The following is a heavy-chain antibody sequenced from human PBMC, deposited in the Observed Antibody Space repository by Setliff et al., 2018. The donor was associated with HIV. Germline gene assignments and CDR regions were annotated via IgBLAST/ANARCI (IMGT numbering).Heavy chain of an antibody. CDR2: IYHSGTT. Sequence: SETLSLTCAVSGYSISSGHYWGWIRQPPGKGLEWIVSIYHSGTTYDNPSLKSRVTISVDTSKNQFSLKLSSVTAADTAVYYCARHGAYEAYYDYMDVWGKGTRSPSP. CDR3: ARHGAYEAYYDYMDV. D-gene: IGHD5-12*01. V-gene: IGHV4-38-2*01. CDR1: GYSISSGHY. J-gene: IGHJ6*03.